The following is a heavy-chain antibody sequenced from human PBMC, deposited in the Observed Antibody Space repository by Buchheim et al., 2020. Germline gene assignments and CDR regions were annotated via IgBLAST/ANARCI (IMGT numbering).Heavy chain of an antibody. D-gene: IGHD3-3*02. CDR1: GFTFSSSW. V-gene: IGHV3-74*01. J-gene: IGHJ6*02. CDR2: INSDGSTT. Sequence: EVQLVESGGGLVQPGGSLRLSCAASGFTFSSSWMHWVRQAPGKGLVWVSHINSDGSTTSYADSVKGRFIISRDNAKNTVYLQMNSLRAEDTAVYYCARGAFADGLDAWGQGTT. CDR3: ARGAFADGLDA.